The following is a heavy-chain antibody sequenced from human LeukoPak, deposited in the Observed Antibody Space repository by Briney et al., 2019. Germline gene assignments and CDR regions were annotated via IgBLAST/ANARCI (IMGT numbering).Heavy chain of an antibody. CDR2: IYHSGST. CDR3: ASGSPPYDYSTHRAFDI. CDR1: GGSISSGGYY. D-gene: IGHD4-11*01. V-gene: IGHV4-30-2*01. Sequence: SQTLSLTCTVSGGSISSGGYYWSWIRQPPGKGLEWIGYIYHSGSTYYNPSLKSRVTISVDRSKNQFSLKLSSVTAADTAVYYCASGSPPYDYSTHRAFDIWGQGTMVTVSS. J-gene: IGHJ3*02.